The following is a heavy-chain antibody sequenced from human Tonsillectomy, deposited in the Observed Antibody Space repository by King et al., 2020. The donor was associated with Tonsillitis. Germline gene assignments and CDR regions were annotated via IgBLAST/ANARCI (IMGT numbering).Heavy chain of an antibody. CDR2: IYYSGST. D-gene: IGHD6-6*01. CDR1: GGSISSGGYY. CDR3: ARAGGLWYSSSSWAAWFDP. J-gene: IGHJ5*02. V-gene: IGHV4-31*03. Sequence: VQLQESGPGLVKPSQTLSLTCTVSGGSISSGGYYWSWIRQHPGKGLEWIGYIYYSGSTYYNPSLKSRVTISVDTSKNQFSLKLSSVTAADTAVYYCARAGGLWYSSSSWAAWFDPWGQGTLVTVSS.